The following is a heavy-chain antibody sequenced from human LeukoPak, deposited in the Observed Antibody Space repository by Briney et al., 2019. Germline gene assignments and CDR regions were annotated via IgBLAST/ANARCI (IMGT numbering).Heavy chain of an antibody. Sequence: PGGSLRLSCGPSGFTFTSFTMTWVRQAPGKGLEWVSSISSSSGYIYYADSVKGRFTISRDNAKNSVFLQMNSLRGEDTAVCYCARMWDYGDYKDWGQGTLVTVSS. CDR1: GFTFTSFT. D-gene: IGHD4-17*01. J-gene: IGHJ4*02. CDR2: ISSSSGYI. V-gene: IGHV3-21*01. CDR3: ARMWDYGDYKD.